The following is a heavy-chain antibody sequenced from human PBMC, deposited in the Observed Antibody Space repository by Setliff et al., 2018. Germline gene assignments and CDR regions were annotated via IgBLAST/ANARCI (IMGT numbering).Heavy chain of an antibody. CDR1: GGSITSGSFY. Sequence: SETLSLTCTVSGGSITSGSFYWSWIRQPAGKKLEWIGRILASGSPDYNPSFKSRVTISRDTSTNQFSLKLGSVTAADTAVYYCARERYFDWFFEDWGHGTLVTVSS. CDR3: ARERYFDWFFED. D-gene: IGHD3-9*01. CDR2: ILASGSP. V-gene: IGHV4-61*02. J-gene: IGHJ4*01.